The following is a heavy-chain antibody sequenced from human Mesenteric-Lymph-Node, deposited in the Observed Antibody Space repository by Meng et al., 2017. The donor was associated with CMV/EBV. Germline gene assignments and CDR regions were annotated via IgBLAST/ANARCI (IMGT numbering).Heavy chain of an antibody. J-gene: IGHJ4*02. CDR3: ARVLPMVRGAKAYHFDY. Sequence: YGGSFSGYYWSWIRQPPGKGLEWIGEINHSGSTNYNPSLKSRVTISVDTSKNQFSLNLSSVTAADTAVYYCARVLPMVRGAKAYHFDYWGQGTLVTVSS. V-gene: IGHV4-34*01. CDR1: GGSFSGYY. D-gene: IGHD3-10*01. CDR2: INHSGST.